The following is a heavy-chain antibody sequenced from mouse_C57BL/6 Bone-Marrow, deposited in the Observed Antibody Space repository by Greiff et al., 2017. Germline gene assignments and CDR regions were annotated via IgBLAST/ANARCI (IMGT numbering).Heavy chain of an antibody. CDR2: ISYDGSN. J-gene: IGHJ2*01. CDR3: ARATTDPDY. CDR1: GYSITSGYY. D-gene: IGHD1-1*01. V-gene: IGHV3-6*01. Sequence: ESGPGLVQPSQSLSLTCSVTGYSITSGYYWTWIRQFPGNKLEWMGYISYDGSNNYNPSLKNPISITRDTSKNQFFLKLNSVTTEDTATYYCARATTDPDYWGQGTTLTASS.